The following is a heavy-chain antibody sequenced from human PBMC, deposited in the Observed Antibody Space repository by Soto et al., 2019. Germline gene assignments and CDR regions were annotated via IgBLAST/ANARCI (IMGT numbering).Heavy chain of an antibody. CDR1: GFTFSSYA. Sequence: GGSLRLSCAASGFTFSSYAMSWVRQAPGKGLEWVSAISGNGGSTGYADSVKGRFTISRDNSKNTLYLQMNSLRAEDTALYYCAKDKGVGAPYYYMDVWGKGTTVTVSS. V-gene: IGHV3-23*01. CDR3: AKDKGVGAPYYYMDV. D-gene: IGHD3-16*01. J-gene: IGHJ6*03. CDR2: ISGNGGST.